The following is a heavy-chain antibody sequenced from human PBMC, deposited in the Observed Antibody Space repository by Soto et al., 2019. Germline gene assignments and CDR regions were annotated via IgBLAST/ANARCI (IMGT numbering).Heavy chain of an antibody. D-gene: IGHD5-18*01. J-gene: IGHJ6*02. CDR2: ISYDGSNK. CDR3: AKEGRHTAMGHYYYYGMDV. Sequence: QVQLVECGGGVVQPGRSLRLSCAASGFTFSSYGMHWVRQAPGKGLEWVAVISYDGSNKYYADSVKGRFTISRDNSKNTLYLQMNSLRAEDTAVYYCAKEGRHTAMGHYYYYGMDVWGQGTTVTVSS. V-gene: IGHV3-30*18. CDR1: GFTFSSYG.